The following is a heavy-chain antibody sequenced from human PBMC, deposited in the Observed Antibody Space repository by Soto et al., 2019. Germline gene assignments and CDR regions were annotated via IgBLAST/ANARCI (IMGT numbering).Heavy chain of an antibody. Sequence: PGGSLRLSCAASGFTFSDAWMSWVRQAPGKGLEWVGLIKKKTDGGTTDYAAPVKGRFTISRDDSKNTVYLQMSSLKTEDTAVYYCRTQLLDWGKGKLVSVSA. V-gene: IGHV3-15*01. CDR1: GFTFSDAW. D-gene: IGHD6-19*01. J-gene: IGHJ4*02. CDR2: IKKKTDGGTT. CDR3: RTQLLD.